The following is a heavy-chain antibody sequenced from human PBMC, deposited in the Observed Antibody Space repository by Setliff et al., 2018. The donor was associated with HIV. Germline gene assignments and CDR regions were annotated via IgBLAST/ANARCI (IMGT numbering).Heavy chain of an antibody. CDR3: ARGPLSSSWYNWFDP. CDR1: GYALTSYS. CDR2: ISDYNSNT. Sequence: ASVKVSCKASGYALTSYSLTWVRQAPGQGLEWMGWISDYNSNTEYAQKFQGRVTMTKDTSTSTAYMELSSLRSEDTAVYYCARGPLSSSWYNWFDPWGQGTLVTVSS. V-gene: IGHV1-18*01. J-gene: IGHJ5*02. D-gene: IGHD6-13*01.